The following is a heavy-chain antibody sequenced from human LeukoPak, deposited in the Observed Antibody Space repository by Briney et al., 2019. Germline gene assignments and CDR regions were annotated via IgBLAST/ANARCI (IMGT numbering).Heavy chain of an antibody. CDR3: TMTNCSSTSSYAGY. Sequence: PGGSLRLSCAASGFTFSNAWMSWVRQAPGKGLEWVGRIKSKTDGGTTDYAAPVKGRFTISRDDSKNTLYLQMNSLKTEDTAVYYYTMTNCSSTSSYAGYCGQGTLVTVSS. CDR2: IKSKTDGGTT. CDR1: GFTFSNAW. J-gene: IGHJ4*02. V-gene: IGHV3-15*01. D-gene: IGHD2-2*01.